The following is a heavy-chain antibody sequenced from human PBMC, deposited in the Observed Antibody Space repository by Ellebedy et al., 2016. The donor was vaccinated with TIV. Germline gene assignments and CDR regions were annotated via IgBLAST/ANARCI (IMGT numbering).Heavy chain of an antibody. D-gene: IGHD4-17*01. CDR1: GGSISSGGYY. V-gene: IGHV4-31*03. CDR3: ARGRVLMSTVTTGYYYGMDV. CDR2: IHYSGST. J-gene: IGHJ6*02. Sequence: SETLSLTCTVSGGSISSGGYYWSWIRQHPGKGLEWIGYIHYSGSTYYNPSLKSRVTISVDTSKNQFSLKLSSVTAADTAVYYCARGRVLMSTVTTGYYYGMDVWGQGTTVTVSS.